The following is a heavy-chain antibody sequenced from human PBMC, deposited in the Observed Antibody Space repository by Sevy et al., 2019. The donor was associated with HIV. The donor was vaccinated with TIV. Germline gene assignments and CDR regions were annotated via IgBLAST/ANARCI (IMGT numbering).Heavy chain of an antibody. D-gene: IGHD5-12*01. CDR3: ARVIVATAGGDY. CDR1: GFTFSSYS. J-gene: IGHJ4*02. V-gene: IGHV3-21*01. Sequence: GGSLRLSCAASGFTFSSYSMNWVRQAPGKGLEWVSSISSSSSYIYYADSVKGRFTISRDNAKNSLYLQMNSLRVEDTAVYYCARVIVATAGGDYWGQGTLVTVSS. CDR2: ISSSSSYI.